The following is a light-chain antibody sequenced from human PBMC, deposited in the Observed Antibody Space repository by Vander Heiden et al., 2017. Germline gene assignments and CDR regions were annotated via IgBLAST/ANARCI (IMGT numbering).Light chain of an antibody. J-gene: IGLJ1*01. V-gene: IGLV2-11*01. CDR2: DVS. Sequence: AWAQPRSVSGSPGQSVTISCTGTSSDVGGYNYVSWYQQHPGKAPKLMIYDVSKRPSGVPDRFSGSKSGNTASLTISGLQAEDEADYYCCSYAGSYTDVFGTGTKVTGL. CDR3: CSYAGSYTDV. CDR1: SSDVGGYNY.